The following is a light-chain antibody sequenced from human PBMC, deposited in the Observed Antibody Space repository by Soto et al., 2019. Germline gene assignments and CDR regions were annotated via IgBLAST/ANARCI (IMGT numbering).Light chain of an antibody. CDR2: DVS. V-gene: IGLV2-14*01. CDR3: SSYTSATTYV. CDR1: SSDVGAYNY. J-gene: IGLJ1*01. Sequence: QSALTQPASVSGSPGQSITISCTGTSSDVGAYNYDSWYQQYPGEAPKVIIYDVSHRPAGVSNRFSGSKSDNTATLTISGLQNQDESDYYCSSYTSATTYVFGTGTKLTVL.